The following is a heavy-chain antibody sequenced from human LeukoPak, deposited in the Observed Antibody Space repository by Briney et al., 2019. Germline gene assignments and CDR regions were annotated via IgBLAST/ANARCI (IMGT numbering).Heavy chain of an antibody. Sequence: SVKVSCKASGFTFTISAVQWLRQSREQRLEWIGWIVVGSGNTNYAQKFQERVTITRDMSTSTAYMELSSLRSEDTAVYYCAADRAGSAYCGGDCYSYWGQGTLVTVSS. V-gene: IGHV1-58*01. CDR2: IVVGSGNT. CDR3: AADRAGSAYCGGDCYSY. CDR1: GFTFTISA. D-gene: IGHD2-21*02. J-gene: IGHJ4*02.